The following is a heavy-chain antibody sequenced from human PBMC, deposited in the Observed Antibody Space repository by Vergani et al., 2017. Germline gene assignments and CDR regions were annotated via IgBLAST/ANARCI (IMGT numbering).Heavy chain of an antibody. J-gene: IGHJ4*02. CDR1: GYIFTNYG. D-gene: IGHD4-11*01. V-gene: IGHV1-18*01. Sequence: QVQLVQSGAEVKKPGASVKVSCKASGYIFTNYGISWVRQAPGQGLEWMGWISVYNGNTNYVQKLQGRVTMTTDTSTTSAYMELRSLRSDDTAVYYCAREGSVTTHFDYWGQGTLVTVSS. CDR2: ISVYNGNT. CDR3: AREGSVTTHFDY.